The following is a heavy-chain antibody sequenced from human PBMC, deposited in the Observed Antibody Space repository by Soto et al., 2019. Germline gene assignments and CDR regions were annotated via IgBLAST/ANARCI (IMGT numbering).Heavy chain of an antibody. V-gene: IGHV5-51*01. CDR3: TLSYGDSYYYNGMDV. J-gene: IGHJ6*02. D-gene: IGHD4-17*01. CDR1: GLSVSKYT. CDR2: IHPGDSDT. Sequence: VASLKISCEGSGLSVSKYTVGWVRQIPGKGLEWMGIIHPGDSDTRYSPSFQGQVTISADKSISTAYLQWSSLKASDTAMYYCTLSYGDSYYYNGMDVWGQGTTVTVSS.